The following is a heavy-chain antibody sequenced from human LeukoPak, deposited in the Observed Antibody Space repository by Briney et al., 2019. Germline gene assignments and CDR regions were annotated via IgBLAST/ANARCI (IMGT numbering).Heavy chain of an antibody. CDR2: IIPILGIA. CDR3: ARVPNGDCGGDYYYYGMDV. V-gene: IGHV1-69*04. D-gene: IGHD2-21*02. CDR1: GGTFSSYA. J-gene: IGHJ6*02. Sequence: ASVKVSCKASGGTFSSYAISWVRQAPGQGLEWMGRIIPILGIANYAQKFQGRVTITADKSTSTAYMELSSLRSEDTAVYYCARVPNGDCGGDYYYYGMDVWGQGTTVTVSS.